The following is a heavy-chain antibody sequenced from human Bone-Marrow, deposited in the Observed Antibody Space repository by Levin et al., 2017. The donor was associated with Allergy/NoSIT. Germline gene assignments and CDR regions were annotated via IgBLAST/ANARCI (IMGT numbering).Heavy chain of an antibody. CDR2: IYYSGST. J-gene: IGHJ3*02. Sequence: SQTLSLTCTVSGGSISSSSYYWGWIRQPPGKGLEWIGSIYYSGSTYYNPSLKSRVTISVDTSKNQFSLKLSSVTAADTAVYYCARPFGGVMPYDAFDIWGQGTMVTVSS. CDR3: ARPFGGVMPYDAFDI. CDR1: GGSISSSSYY. D-gene: IGHD3-16*01. V-gene: IGHV4-39*01.